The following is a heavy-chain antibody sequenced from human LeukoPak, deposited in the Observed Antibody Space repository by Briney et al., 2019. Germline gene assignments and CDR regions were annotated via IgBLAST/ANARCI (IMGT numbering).Heavy chain of an antibody. D-gene: IGHD2-15*01. CDR2: ISSSSNI. V-gene: IGHV3-21*01. J-gene: IGHJ5*02. CDR1: GFTFSSYS. Sequence: GGSLRLSCAASGFTFSSYSMNWVRQAPGKGLEWVSSISSSSNIYYADSVKGRFTISRDNAKNSLYLQMNSLRAEDTAVYYCARTSVAALRWFDPWGQGTLVTVSS. CDR3: ARTSVAALRWFDP.